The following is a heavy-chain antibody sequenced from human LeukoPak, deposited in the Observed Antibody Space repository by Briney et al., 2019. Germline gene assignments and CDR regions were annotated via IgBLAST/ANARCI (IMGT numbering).Heavy chain of an antibody. D-gene: IGHD3-22*01. CDR2: IYGGGAT. CDR1: GFTVSSNY. Sequence: GGSLRLSCAASGFTVSSNYMSWVRQPPGEGLEWVSVIYGGGATYYADSVRGRFTISRDDSRNTLYLQMNSLRAEDTAVYYCATTYYYYSSGYFGYWGQGTLVTVSS. CDR3: ATTYYYYSSGYFGY. V-gene: IGHV3-66*01. J-gene: IGHJ4*02.